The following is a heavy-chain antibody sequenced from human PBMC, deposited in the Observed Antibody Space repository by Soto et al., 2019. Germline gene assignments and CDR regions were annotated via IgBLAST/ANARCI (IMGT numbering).Heavy chain of an antibody. J-gene: IGHJ4*02. V-gene: IGHV4-4*02. Sequence: SSDTPSLTCAVPGVSLTSGNWWTWVRQSPQRGLEYIGEIFHDGTANYYPSFERRVAMSVATSRNQFSLKLTSVTAADTAVYFCARLVYDTRLNYMYFDFWGPGTLFTVSS. D-gene: IGHD3-10*01. CDR2: IFHDGTA. CDR3: ARLVYDTRLNYMYFDF. CDR1: GVSLTSGNW.